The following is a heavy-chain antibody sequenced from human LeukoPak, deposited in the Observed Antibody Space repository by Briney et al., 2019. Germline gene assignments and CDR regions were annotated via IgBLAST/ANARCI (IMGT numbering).Heavy chain of an antibody. CDR3: ATPRARVLRTGYFRPPDYSYNMDV. Sequence: ASVRVSCKTSGGTFSSYVISWVRQAPGQGLEWMGGIIPIFGTTNFAQSFQGRVTFTADGSTNTAYMELSSLRSEDTAIYYCATPRARVLRTGYFRPPDYSYNMDVWGKGTTVTVSS. CDR1: GGTFSSYV. D-gene: IGHD2-15*01. V-gene: IGHV1-69*01. J-gene: IGHJ6*04. CDR2: IIPIFGTT.